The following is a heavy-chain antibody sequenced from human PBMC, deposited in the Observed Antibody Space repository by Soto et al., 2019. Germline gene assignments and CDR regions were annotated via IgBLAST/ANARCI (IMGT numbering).Heavy chain of an antibody. Sequence: ASVKVSCKASGYTFTNFGISWVRQAPGQGLEWMGWISAYNGNTNYAQNFQGRVTMTTDTSTSTAYMELRSLRSDGTAVYYCAKGDNFDFWGTFNCFDPWGQGTLVTVSS. J-gene: IGHJ5*02. CDR1: GYTFTNFG. CDR2: ISAYNGNT. D-gene: IGHD3-3*01. V-gene: IGHV1-18*01. CDR3: AKGDNFDFWGTFNCFDP.